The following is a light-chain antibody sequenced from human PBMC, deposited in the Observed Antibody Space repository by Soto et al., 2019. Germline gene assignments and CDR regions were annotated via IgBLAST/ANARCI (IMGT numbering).Light chain of an antibody. Sequence: DIVMTQSPDSMSASLGEPATIKCQSLHRALYSSNNKNYLAWYQQKPGQPPKLLIYWASTRESGVPDRFSGSGSGTDFTLTISSLQAEDVAVYYCQQYYSTPWTFGQGTKVDI. J-gene: IGKJ1*01. V-gene: IGKV4-1*01. CDR1: HRALYSSNNKNY. CDR3: QQYYSTPWT. CDR2: WAS.